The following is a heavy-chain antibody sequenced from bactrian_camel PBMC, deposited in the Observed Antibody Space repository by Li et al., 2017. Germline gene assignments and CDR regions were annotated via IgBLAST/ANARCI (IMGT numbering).Heavy chain of an antibody. CDR2: INKDGTT. D-gene: IGHD4*01. V-gene: IGHV3S53*01. CDR1: GYRYSTAT. J-gene: IGHJ6*01. Sequence: HVQLVESGGGSVQTGESLRLSCAGSGYRYSTATMAWFRQAPGKEREGVATINKDGTTDYADFVKGRFTISKDNARNTLYLQMDSLKPEDTAMYSCAAVFPTYRYGGYRDCPPDYSFWGQGTQVTVS. CDR3: AAVFPTYRYGGYRDCPPDYSF.